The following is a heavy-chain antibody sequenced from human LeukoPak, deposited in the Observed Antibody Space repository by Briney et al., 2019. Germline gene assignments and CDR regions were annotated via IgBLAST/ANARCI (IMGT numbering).Heavy chain of an antibody. V-gene: IGHV3-23*01. J-gene: IGHJ4*02. Sequence: GGSLRLSCAASGLTFSSYAMTWVRQAPGKGLEWVSAISGSTGSTYYADSVKGRFTISRDNSKNTLYLQMNSLRAEDTGIYYCAKTKVPSYYGSGSYVDCWGQGTLVTVSS. CDR3: AKTKVPSYYGSGSYVDC. CDR2: ISGSTGST. CDR1: GLTFSSYA. D-gene: IGHD3-10*01.